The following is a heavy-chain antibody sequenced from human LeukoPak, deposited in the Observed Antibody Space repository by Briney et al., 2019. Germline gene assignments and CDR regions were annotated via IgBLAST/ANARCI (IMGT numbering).Heavy chain of an antibody. CDR2: ISWNSGSI. J-gene: IGHJ4*02. CDR3: ARGPNSNWSGLDF. Sequence: GGSLRLSCAASGFTFDDYAMHWVRQAPGKGLEWVSGISWNSGSIGYADSVKGRFTISRDNAKNTLYLQVNNLGAEDTAVYYCARGPNSNWSGLDFWGQGALLTVSS. V-gene: IGHV3-9*01. D-gene: IGHD6-6*01. CDR1: GFTFDDYA.